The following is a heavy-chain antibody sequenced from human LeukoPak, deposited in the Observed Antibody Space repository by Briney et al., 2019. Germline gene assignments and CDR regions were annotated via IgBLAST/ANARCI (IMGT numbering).Heavy chain of an antibody. CDR1: GYTFTSYG. V-gene: IGHV1-18*01. J-gene: IGHJ4*02. CDR3: ASFTMVRGVTKWKREYYFDY. D-gene: IGHD3-10*01. CDR2: ISAYNGNT. Sequence: ASVKVSCKASGYTFTSYGISWVRQAPGQGLEWMGWISAYNGNTNYAQKLQGRVTMTTDTSTSTAYMELRSLRSDDTAVYYCASFTMVRGVTKWKREYYFDYWGQGTLVTVSS.